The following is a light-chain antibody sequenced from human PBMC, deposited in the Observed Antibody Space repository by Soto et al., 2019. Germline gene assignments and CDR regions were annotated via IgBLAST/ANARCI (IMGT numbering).Light chain of an antibody. CDR3: QQYGSSPIT. CDR2: GAS. CDR1: QSVSSTY. V-gene: IGKV3-20*01. Sequence: EIVLTQSPGTLSLSPGERATLSCRASQSVSSTYLAWYQQKPGQATRLLIYGASSRATGIPDRFSGSGSGTDFTLTISRLEPEDFALYYCQQYGSSPITFGQGTRLEIK. J-gene: IGKJ5*01.